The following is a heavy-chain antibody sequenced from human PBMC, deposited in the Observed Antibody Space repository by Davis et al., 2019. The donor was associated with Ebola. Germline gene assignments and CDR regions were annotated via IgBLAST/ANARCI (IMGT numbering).Heavy chain of an antibody. CDR1: GGTFSSYA. CDR3: ARGITMVRSDVWFDY. CDR2: IIPIFGTA. Sequence: AASVKVSCKASGGTFSSYAISWVRQAPGQGLEWMGGIIPIFGTANYAQKFQGRVTITADESTSTAYMELRSLRSDDTAVYYCARGITMVRSDVWFDYWGQGTLVTVSS. J-gene: IGHJ4*02. V-gene: IGHV1-69*13. D-gene: IGHD3-10*01.